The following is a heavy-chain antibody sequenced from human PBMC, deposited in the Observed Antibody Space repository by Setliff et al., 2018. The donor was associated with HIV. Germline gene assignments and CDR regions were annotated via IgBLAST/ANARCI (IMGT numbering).Heavy chain of an antibody. CDR2: MNPTGGNT. J-gene: IGHJ4*02. CDR3: ARDCSGGRCYGESR. Sequence: ASVKVSCKASGYTFTSFDINWVRQATGQGLEWMGWMNPTGGNTGYAQEFQGRISMTRNTSINTAYMELSSLRSEDTAVYYCARDCSGGRCYGESRWGQGTLVTVSS. CDR1: GYTFTSFD. D-gene: IGHD2-15*01. V-gene: IGHV1-8*02.